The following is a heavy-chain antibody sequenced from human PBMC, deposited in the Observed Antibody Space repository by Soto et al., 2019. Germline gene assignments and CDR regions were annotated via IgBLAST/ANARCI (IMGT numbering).Heavy chain of an antibody. CDR3: AKRMIPAAGLGTFHY. Sequence: EVQVSESGGGLVQPGGSLRLSCAASGFTFSSYAMSWVRQAPGKGLEWVSAISGSGGSTYYADSVKGRFTISRDNSKNTLYLQMNSLSAEDTAVYYCAKRMIPAAGLGTFHYWGQGTLVTVSS. V-gene: IGHV3-23*01. D-gene: IGHD6-13*01. CDR2: ISGSGGST. J-gene: IGHJ4*02. CDR1: GFTFSSYA.